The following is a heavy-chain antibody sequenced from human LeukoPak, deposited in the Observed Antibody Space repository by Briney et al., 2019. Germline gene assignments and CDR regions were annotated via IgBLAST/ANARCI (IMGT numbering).Heavy chain of an antibody. D-gene: IGHD2-21*01. Sequence: PGGSLRLSCAASGFTFSSYSMNWLRQAPGKGLEWVSSTSSSSSYIYYADSVKGRFTISRDNAKNSLYLQMNSLRAEDTAVYYCARDFRYCGGDCNYWGQGTLVTVSS. CDR1: GFTFSSYS. CDR3: ARDFRYCGGDCNY. V-gene: IGHV3-21*01. J-gene: IGHJ4*02. CDR2: TSSSSSYI.